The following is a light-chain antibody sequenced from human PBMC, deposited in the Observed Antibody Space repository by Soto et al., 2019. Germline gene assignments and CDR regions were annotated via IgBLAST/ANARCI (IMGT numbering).Light chain of an antibody. V-gene: IGKV3-20*01. Sequence: EIVLTQSLGTLSLSPGERATLSCRASQSVIYLAWYQQKPGQAPRLLFYGASNRATGIPGRFSGSGSGTDFTLTISRMEPEDSAVYYCHQYGIVPWTFGQGTKVEIK. CDR2: GAS. J-gene: IGKJ1*01. CDR1: QSVIY. CDR3: HQYGIVPWT.